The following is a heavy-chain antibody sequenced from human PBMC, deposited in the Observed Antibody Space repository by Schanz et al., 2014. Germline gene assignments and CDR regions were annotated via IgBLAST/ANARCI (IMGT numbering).Heavy chain of an antibody. Sequence: HVQLVESGGGVVQPGGSLRLSCNASGFTFRSYGMHWVRQAPGKGLEWVAFIRFDGSKKDTVDSVKGRLTISRDNSKNTLYLQMNNLRRDDTAVYYCAKETFGSGDYFDYWGQGALVTVSS. CDR3: AKETFGSGDYFDY. V-gene: IGHV3-30*02. CDR2: IRFDGSKK. D-gene: IGHD3-10*01. CDR1: GFTFRSYG. J-gene: IGHJ4*02.